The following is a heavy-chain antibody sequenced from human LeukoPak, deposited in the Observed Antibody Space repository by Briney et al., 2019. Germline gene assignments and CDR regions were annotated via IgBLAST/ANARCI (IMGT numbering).Heavy chain of an antibody. Sequence: GASVKVSCKASGYTFTSYDTNWVRQATGQGLEWMGWMNPNSGNAGYAQKFQGRVTMTRNTSISTAYMELSNLRPEDTAVYYCARDGSGTYWAYYNWFDPWGQGTLVTVSS. CDR3: ARDGSGTYWAYYNWFDP. V-gene: IGHV1-8*02. CDR2: MNPNSGNA. J-gene: IGHJ5*02. D-gene: IGHD3-10*01. CDR1: GYTFTSYD.